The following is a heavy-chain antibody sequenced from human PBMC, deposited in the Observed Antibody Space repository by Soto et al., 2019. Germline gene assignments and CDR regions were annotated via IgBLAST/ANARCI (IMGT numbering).Heavy chain of an antibody. D-gene: IGHD6-13*01. CDR2: IYYSGST. Sequence: QVQLQESGPGLVKPSQTLSLTCTVSGASITSGGYYWSWVRQHPGKGLEWIGYIYYSGSTFYNPSLTRPLNLSGEKVKKQFPLKVSFVTGADKAVYYCWTQVWRSCNLDYWGQGTLVTGSS. V-gene: IGHV4-31*09. CDR3: WTQVWRSCNLDY. J-gene: IGHJ4*02. CDR1: GASITSGGYY.